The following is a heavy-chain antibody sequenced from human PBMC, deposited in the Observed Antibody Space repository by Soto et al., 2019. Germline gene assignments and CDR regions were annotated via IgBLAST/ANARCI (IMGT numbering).Heavy chain of an antibody. V-gene: IGHV4-31*03. CDR3: ARGSYDYSGHWFDP. Sequence: TLSLTCTVSGGSISSGGYYWSWIRQHPGKGLEWIGYIYYSGSTYYNPSLKSRVTISVDTSKNQFSLKLSSVTAADTAVYYCARGSYDYSGHWFDPWGQGTLVTVSS. CDR2: IYYSGST. D-gene: IGHD5-12*01. J-gene: IGHJ5*02. CDR1: GGSISSGGYY.